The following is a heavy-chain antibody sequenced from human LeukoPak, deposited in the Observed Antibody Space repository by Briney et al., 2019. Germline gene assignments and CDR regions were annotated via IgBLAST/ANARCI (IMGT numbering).Heavy chain of an antibody. CDR2: MNPNSGNT. V-gene: IGHV1-8*01. D-gene: IGHD3-3*01. CDR1: GYTFTSYD. Sequence: GASVKVSCKASGYTFTSYDINWVRQATGQGLEWMGWMNPNSGNTGYAQKFQGRVTMTTDTSTSTAYMELRSLRSDDTAVYYCARDNVVIMSYDYWGQGTLVTVSS. J-gene: IGHJ4*02. CDR3: ARDNVVIMSYDY.